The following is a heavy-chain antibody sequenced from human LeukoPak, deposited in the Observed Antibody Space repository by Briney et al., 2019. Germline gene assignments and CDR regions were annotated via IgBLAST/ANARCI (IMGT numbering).Heavy chain of an antibody. V-gene: IGHV4-39*07. J-gene: IGHJ4*02. Sequence: SETLSLTCSVSGDSISSSGYYWGWIRQPPGKGLEWTGSVSHRGGTYYNPSLKTRVTISVDTSKNQFSLRLSSVTAADTAVYFCARDSRYCSGGNCYLRFDYWGQGILVTVSS. D-gene: IGHD2-15*01. CDR2: VSHRGGT. CDR3: ARDSRYCSGGNCYLRFDY. CDR1: GDSISSSGYY.